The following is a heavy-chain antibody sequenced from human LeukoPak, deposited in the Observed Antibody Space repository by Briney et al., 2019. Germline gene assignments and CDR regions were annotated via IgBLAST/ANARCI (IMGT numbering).Heavy chain of an antibody. CDR3: ARDAYYYGSGSYYNWFDP. J-gene: IGHJ5*02. CDR2: ISSSGSTI. D-gene: IGHD3-10*01. CDR1: GFTFSSYE. V-gene: IGHV3-48*03. Sequence: GGSLRLSCAASGFTFSSYEMNWVRQAPGKGLEWVSYISSSGSTIYYADSVKGRFTISRDNAKNLLYLQMNSLRAEDTAVYYCARDAYYYGSGSYYNWFDPWGQGTLVTVSS.